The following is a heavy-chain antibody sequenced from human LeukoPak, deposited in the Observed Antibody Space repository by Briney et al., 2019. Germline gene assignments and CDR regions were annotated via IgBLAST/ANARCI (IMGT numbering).Heavy chain of an antibody. V-gene: IGHV1-69*04. J-gene: IGHJ4*02. CDR3: AREDMTTVTPASFDY. D-gene: IGHD4-17*01. CDR1: GGTFSSYA. CDR2: IIPILGIA. Sequence: GASVKVSCKASGGTFSSYAISWVRQAPGQGLEWMGRIIPILGIANYAQKFQGRVTITADKSTGTAYMELSSLRSEDTAVYYCAREDMTTVTPASFDYWGQGTLVTVSS.